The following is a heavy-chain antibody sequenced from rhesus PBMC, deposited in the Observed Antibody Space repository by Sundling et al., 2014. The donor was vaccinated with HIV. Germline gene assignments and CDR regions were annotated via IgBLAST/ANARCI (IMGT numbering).Heavy chain of an antibody. CDR2: ISYDGSKK. V-gene: IGHV3-54*02. CDR3: ARDGWDCTSTTCPPYFDY. D-gene: IGHD2-2*01. J-gene: IGHJ4*01. Sequence: EVQLVESGGGLAKPGGSLRLSCAASGFTFSHYAMYWVRQAPGKGLEWVAVISYDGSKKYYADSVKDRFTISRDNSKNMLYLQMNNLKLEDTAVYYCARDGWDCTSTTCPPYFDYWGQGVLVTVSS. CDR1: GFTFSHYA.